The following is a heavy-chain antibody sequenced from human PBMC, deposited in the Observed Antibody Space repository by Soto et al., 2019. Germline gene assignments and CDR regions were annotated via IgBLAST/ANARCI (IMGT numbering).Heavy chain of an antibody. CDR3: TRGLFSGSSYSGSWYYFDS. D-gene: IGHD1-26*01. CDR2: INHSGSS. V-gene: IGHV4-34*01. Sequence: QVRLQQWGAGLLKPSETLSLTCAVSGGSFSGYIWTWIRQTPGKGLQWIGQINHSGSSIYNPSLKNRVTISTMSNNKFSLELSSVTAADTAVYYCTRGLFSGSSYSGSWYYFDSWVQGTMVTVSS. CDR1: GGSFSGYI. J-gene: IGHJ4*02.